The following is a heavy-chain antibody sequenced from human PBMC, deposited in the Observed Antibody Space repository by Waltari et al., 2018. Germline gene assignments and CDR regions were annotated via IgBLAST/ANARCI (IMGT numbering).Heavy chain of an antibody. CDR3: AREAGQLGIDY. Sequence: QLQLQESGSGLVKPSQTLSLTCAVSGGSRSGGYTWSWIQQPPGKVLEWIGCSYHSGSTSYNPSLKSRVTISVDKSKNQFSLKLNSVTAADTAVYYCAREAGQLGIDYWGQGILVTVSS. V-gene: IGHV4-30-2*01. CDR2: SYHSGST. J-gene: IGHJ4*02. CDR1: GGSRSGGYT. D-gene: IGHD7-27*01.